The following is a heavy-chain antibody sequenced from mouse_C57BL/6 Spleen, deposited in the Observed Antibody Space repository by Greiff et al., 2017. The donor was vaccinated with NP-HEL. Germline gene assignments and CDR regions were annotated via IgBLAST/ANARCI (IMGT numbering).Heavy chain of an antibody. Sequence: VQLKQSGAELVKPGASVKLSCTASGFNIKDSYMHWVKQRTEQGLEWIGRIDPEDGETKYAPKFQGKATITADTSSNTAYLQLSSLTSEDTAVYYCASNYYGSTGYFDVWGTGTTVTVSS. CDR3: ASNYYGSTGYFDV. J-gene: IGHJ1*03. CDR2: IDPEDGET. CDR1: GFNIKDSY. V-gene: IGHV14-2*01. D-gene: IGHD1-1*01.